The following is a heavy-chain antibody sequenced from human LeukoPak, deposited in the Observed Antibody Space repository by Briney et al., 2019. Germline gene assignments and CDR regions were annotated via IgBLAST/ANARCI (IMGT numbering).Heavy chain of an antibody. J-gene: IGHJ4*02. V-gene: IGHV3-23*01. CDR2: ISGSGGST. Sequence: GGSLRLSCEASGFTFSSYAMSWVRQAPGKGLEWVSGISGSGGSTYYADSVKGRFTISRDNSKNTLYLQMNSLRAEDTAVYYCAKETVRWLQLAYWGQGTLVTVSS. CDR3: AKETVRWLQLAY. D-gene: IGHD5-24*01. CDR1: GFTFSSYA.